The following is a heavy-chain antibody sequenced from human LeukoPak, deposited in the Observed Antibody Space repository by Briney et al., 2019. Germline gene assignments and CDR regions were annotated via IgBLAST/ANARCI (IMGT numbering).Heavy chain of an antibody. Sequence: SGGSLRLSCAASGFTVSTNYMSWVRQAPGKGLEWVGFIRSKAYGGTTEYAASVKGRFTISRDDSKSIAYLQMNSLKTEDTAVYYCTRLTLSTTLDYWGQGTLVTVSS. D-gene: IGHD2/OR15-2a*01. V-gene: IGHV3-49*04. CDR2: IRSKAYGGTT. CDR1: GFTVSTNY. CDR3: TRLTLSTTLDY. J-gene: IGHJ4*02.